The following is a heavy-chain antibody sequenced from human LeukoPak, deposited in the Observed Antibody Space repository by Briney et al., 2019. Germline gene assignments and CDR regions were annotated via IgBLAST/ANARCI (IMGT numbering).Heavy chain of an antibody. V-gene: IGHV4-39*07. CDR1: GGSLSSSSYY. D-gene: IGHD6-19*01. CDR3: ARVPVAGTRTFDY. CDR2: IYYSGST. J-gene: IGHJ4*02. Sequence: SETLSLTCTVSGGSLSSSSYYWGWIRQPPGKGLEWIGSIYYSGSTYYNPSLKSRVTISVDTSKNQFSLKLSSVTAADTAVYYCARVPVAGTRTFDYWGQGTLVTVSS.